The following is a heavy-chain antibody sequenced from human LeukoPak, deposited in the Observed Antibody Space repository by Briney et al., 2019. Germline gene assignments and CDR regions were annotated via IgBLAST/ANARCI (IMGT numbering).Heavy chain of an antibody. CDR1: GVSISGNSYY. V-gene: IGHV4-39*07. J-gene: IGHJ5*02. CDR3: ARGAPSYCSGGSCYSGEFDP. Sequence: KPSETLSLTCTVSGVSISGNSYYWGWLPQPPGKGLEWIGSIYYSGSTYYNPSLKSRVTISVDTSKNQFSLKLSSVTAADTAVYYCARGAPSYCSGGSCYSGEFDPWGQGTLVTVSS. CDR2: IYYSGST. D-gene: IGHD2-15*01.